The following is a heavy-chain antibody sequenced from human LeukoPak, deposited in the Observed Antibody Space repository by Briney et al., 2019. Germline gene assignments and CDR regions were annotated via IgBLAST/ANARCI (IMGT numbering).Heavy chain of an antibody. V-gene: IGHV1-24*01. J-gene: IGHJ2*01. D-gene: IGHD6-19*01. CDR2: FDPEDGET. CDR3: ATLGEQWLVRRLVGYFDL. CDR1: GYTLTELS. Sequence: ASVKVSCKVSGYTLTELSMHWVRQAPGKGLEWMGGFDPEDGETIYAHKFQGRVTMTEDTSTDTAYMELSSLRSEDTAVYYCATLGEQWLVRRLVGYFDLWGRGTLVTVSS.